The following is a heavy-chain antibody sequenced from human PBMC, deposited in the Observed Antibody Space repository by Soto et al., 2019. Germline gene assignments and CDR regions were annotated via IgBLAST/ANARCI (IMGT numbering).Heavy chain of an antibody. D-gene: IGHD3-22*01. CDR2: IYSSGST. Sequence: SETLSLTCTVSGGSIDNFYWSWIRQPPGKGLEWIGYIYSSGSTNYNPSLKSRVTISVDTSKNQFSLKLSSVTAADTAVYFCARGDYYDSSGYQSKGFDYWGQGTLVTVSS. CDR3: ARGDYYDSSGYQSKGFDY. J-gene: IGHJ4*02. V-gene: IGHV4-59*01. CDR1: GGSIDNFY.